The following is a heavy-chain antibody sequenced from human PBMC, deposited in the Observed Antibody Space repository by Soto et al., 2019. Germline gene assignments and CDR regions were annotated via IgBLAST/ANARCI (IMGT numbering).Heavy chain of an antibody. CDR3: ARTITTRPFDY. Sequence: SWIRQPPGKALEWLARIEWDDDKYYSTSLKTRLTISKDTSKNQVVLTMTNMDPVDTATYYCARTITTRPFDYWGQGTLVTAPQ. V-gene: IGHV2-70*11. CDR2: IEWDDDK. D-gene: IGHD3-16*01. J-gene: IGHJ4*02.